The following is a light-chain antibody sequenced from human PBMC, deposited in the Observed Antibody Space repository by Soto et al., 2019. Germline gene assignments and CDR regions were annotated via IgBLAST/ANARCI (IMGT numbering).Light chain of an antibody. CDR2: DVT. CDR1: SADIGGYDF. CDR3: SSFAGSHVA. V-gene: IGLV2-11*01. Sequence: QSALTQPRSVSGSPGQSVTISCTGNSADIGGYDFVSWYQQDPGKAPKLMIYDVTKRPSGVPDRFSGSKSGNTASLTISGLQAEDEADYYCSSFAGSHVAFGGGTKLTVL. J-gene: IGLJ2*01.